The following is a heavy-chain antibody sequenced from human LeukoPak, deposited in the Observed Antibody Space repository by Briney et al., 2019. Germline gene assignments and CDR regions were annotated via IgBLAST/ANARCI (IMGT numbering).Heavy chain of an antibody. J-gene: IGHJ6*03. D-gene: IGHD2-21*02. CDR3: ARNGAPVVTAITPYYYYMDV. CDR1: GFTFSSYW. V-gene: IGHV3-7*01. Sequence: PGGSLRLSCAASGFTFSSYWMSWVRQAPGKGLEWVANIKQDGSEKYYVDSVEGRFTISRDNAKNSLYLQMNSLRAEDTAVYYCARNGAPVVTAITPYYYYMDVWGKGTTVTVSS. CDR2: IKQDGSEK.